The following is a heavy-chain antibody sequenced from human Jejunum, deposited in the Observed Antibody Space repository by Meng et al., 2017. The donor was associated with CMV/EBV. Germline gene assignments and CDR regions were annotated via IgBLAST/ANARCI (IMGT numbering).Heavy chain of an antibody. D-gene: IGHD1-14*01. CDR2: ISAYNGNT. CDR1: SYICKNYG. CDR3: ARDLPGGTKGTWLDL. J-gene: IGHJ5*02. V-gene: IGHV1-18*01. Sequence: QVWIGPCGVEVKKTGPSVKVSCKASSYICKNYGVSWVRQAPEQGPEWMGWISAYNGNTNYAKNFQGRFTMTTDTSTSTAYMALRSLRSDDTAVYYCARDLPGGTKGTWLDLWGQGTLVTVSS.